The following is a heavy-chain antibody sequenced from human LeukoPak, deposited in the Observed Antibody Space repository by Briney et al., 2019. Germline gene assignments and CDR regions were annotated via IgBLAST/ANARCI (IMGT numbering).Heavy chain of an antibody. CDR1: GGSFSGYY. CDR3: ARLGQQWLPRPRKNYYYYYMDV. V-gene: IGHV4-34*01. Sequence: PSETLSLTCAVYGGSFSGYYWSWIRQPPGKGLEWIGEINHSGSTNYNPSLKSRVTISVDTSKNQFSLKLSSVTAADTAVYYCARLGQQWLPRPRKNYYYYYMDVWGKGTTVTISS. J-gene: IGHJ6*03. CDR2: INHSGST. D-gene: IGHD6-19*01.